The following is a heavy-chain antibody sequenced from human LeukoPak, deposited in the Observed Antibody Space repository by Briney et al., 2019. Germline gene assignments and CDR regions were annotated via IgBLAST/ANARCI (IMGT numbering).Heavy chain of an antibody. D-gene: IGHD1-26*01. CDR2: ISGSGTNT. V-gene: IGHV3-23*01. J-gene: IGHJ3*02. CDR3: AKDYEVGSFDI. CDR1: GFTFSNYA. Sequence: GGSLRLSCAASGFTFSNYAMSWVRQAPGMGLEWASAISGSGTNTYYAGSVKGRFAISRDNSENTLHLQMNSLRAEDTAIYYCAKDYEVGSFDIWGQGTMVTVSS.